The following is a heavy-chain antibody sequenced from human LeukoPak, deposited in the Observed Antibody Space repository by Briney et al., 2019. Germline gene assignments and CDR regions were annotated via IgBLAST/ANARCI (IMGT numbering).Heavy chain of an antibody. CDR2: ISGSGSHA. CDR1: GYSFGSYA. J-gene: IGHJ5*02. D-gene: IGHD1-1*01. V-gene: IGHV3-23*01. Sequence: GGSLRLSCAASGYSFGSYAMGWTRQAPGQGLEWVSAISGSGSHANYAESVKGRFTISRDNSKNTLYLQMHSLIAADTAVYYCGSGPVGTTVPWGQGTLVTVSS. CDR3: GSGPVGTTVP.